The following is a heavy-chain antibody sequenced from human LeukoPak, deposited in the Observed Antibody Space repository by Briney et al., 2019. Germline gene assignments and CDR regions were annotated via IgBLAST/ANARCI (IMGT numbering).Heavy chain of an antibody. CDR1: GYTFTSYY. CDR3: ARDLLPGEPLDY. J-gene: IGHJ4*02. D-gene: IGHD1-26*01. V-gene: IGHV1-46*01. Sequence: ASVKVSCKASGYTFTSYYMHWVRQAPGRGLEWMGIINPSGGSTSYAQKFQGRVTMTRDTSTSTVYMELSSLRSEDTAVYYCARDLLPGEPLDYWGQGTLVTVSS. CDR2: INPSGGST.